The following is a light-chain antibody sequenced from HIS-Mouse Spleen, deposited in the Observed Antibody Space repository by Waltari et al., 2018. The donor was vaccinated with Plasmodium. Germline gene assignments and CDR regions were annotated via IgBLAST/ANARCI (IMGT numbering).Light chain of an antibody. CDR1: ALPKKY. CDR3: YSTDSSGNHRV. Sequence: SYELTQPPSVSVSPGQTARITCSGDALPKKYAYWYQQKSGQAPVLVIHENSKRPSWSPEGFPGSSSGTMATLTISGDKGEDEADYYCYSTDSSGNHRVFGGGTKLTVL. V-gene: IGLV3-10*01. J-gene: IGLJ3*02. CDR2: ENS.